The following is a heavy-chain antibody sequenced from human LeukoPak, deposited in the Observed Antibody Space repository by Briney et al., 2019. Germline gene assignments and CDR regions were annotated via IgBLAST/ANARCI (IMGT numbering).Heavy chain of an antibody. CDR3: AREVSDILTVLGVRDRFYYYLDV. Sequence: PGGSLRLFCAASGFTFSSYRMTWVRQAPGKGLEWVAYISHSGDTIYYADSVKGRFTISRDNARNSLYLQMNSLRGDDTAIYYCAREVSDILTVLGVRDRFYYYLDVWGTGATVTVSS. J-gene: IGHJ6*03. CDR1: GFTFSSYR. CDR2: ISHSGDTI. V-gene: IGHV3-48*03. D-gene: IGHD2/OR15-2a*01.